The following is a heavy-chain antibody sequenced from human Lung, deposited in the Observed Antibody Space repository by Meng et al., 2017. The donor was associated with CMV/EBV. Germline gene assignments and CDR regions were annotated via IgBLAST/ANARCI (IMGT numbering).Heavy chain of an antibody. V-gene: IGHV1-2*06. Sequence: VQLVQSGAEVKRPGASGKISCQASGYSFSGFYLNWARQAPGHGLEWLGRVNPISDDTHLAQKFEGRITVTRGATINTAFMELNRLRPDDTAVYYCAKSSDNGWSSWGPGTLVTVSS. CDR2: VNPISDDT. D-gene: IGHD6-19*01. CDR3: AKSSDNGWSS. J-gene: IGHJ4*01. CDR1: GYSFSGFY.